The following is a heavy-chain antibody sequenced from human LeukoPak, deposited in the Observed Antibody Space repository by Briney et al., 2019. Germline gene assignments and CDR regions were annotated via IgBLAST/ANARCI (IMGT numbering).Heavy chain of an antibody. V-gene: IGHV3-23*01. Sequence: PGGSLRLSCAASGFTFSSYAMNWVRQAPGKGVEWVSAINGRGDNTYYADFVKGRFTISRDNSKNTLYLQMKSLRAEDTAVYYCAKDRVSPGFNLFDPWGQGTLVTVSS. CDR1: GFTFSSYA. J-gene: IGHJ5*02. CDR2: INGRGDNT. D-gene: IGHD2/OR15-2a*01. CDR3: AKDRVSPGFNLFDP.